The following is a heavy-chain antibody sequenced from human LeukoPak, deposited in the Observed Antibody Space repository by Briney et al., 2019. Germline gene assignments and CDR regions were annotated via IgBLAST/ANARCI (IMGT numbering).Heavy chain of an antibody. J-gene: IGHJ4*01. CDR3: ARGASRYYDSSDYFDY. Sequence: ASVKVSCKASGYTFTGYYMHWVRQAPGQGLEWMGWINPNSGGTNYAQKFQGRVTMTRDTSISTAYMELRSLRSDDTAVYYCARGASRYYDSSDYFDYWGHGTLVTVSS. V-gene: IGHV1-2*02. D-gene: IGHD3-22*01. CDR2: INPNSGGT. CDR1: GYTFTGYY.